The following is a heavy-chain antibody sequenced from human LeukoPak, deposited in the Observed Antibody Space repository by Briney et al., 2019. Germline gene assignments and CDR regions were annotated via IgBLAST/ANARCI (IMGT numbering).Heavy chain of an antibody. CDR1: GFMFDDYA. D-gene: IGHD2-15*01. CDR2: ISGNGGST. V-gene: IGHV3-43*02. Sequence: GGSLRLSCAASGFMFDDYAMHWVRQAPGKGLEWVSLISGNGGSTYYADSVKGRFTISRDNSKNSLYLQMNSLRTEDTALYYCAEDRGYCSGGSCYYDYYGMDVWGQGTTVTVSS. CDR3: AEDRGYCSGGSCYYDYYGMDV. J-gene: IGHJ6*02.